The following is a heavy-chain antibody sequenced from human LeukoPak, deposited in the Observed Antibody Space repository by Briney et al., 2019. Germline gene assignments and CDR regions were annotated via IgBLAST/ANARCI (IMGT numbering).Heavy chain of an antibody. D-gene: IGHD3-22*01. CDR2: IYYSGST. Sequence: SETLSLTCTVSGGSISSYYWGWIRQPPGKGLEWIGYIYYSGSTNYNPSLKSRVTISVDTSKNQFSLKLSSVTAADTAVYYCARVDDSSGDDAFDIWGQGTMVTVS. CDR3: ARVDDSSGDDAFDI. J-gene: IGHJ3*02. V-gene: IGHV4-59*01. CDR1: GGSISSYY.